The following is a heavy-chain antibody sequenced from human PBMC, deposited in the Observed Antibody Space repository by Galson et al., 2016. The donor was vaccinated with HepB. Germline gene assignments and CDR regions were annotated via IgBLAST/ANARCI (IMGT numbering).Heavy chain of an antibody. V-gene: IGHV3-21*04. J-gene: IGHJ6*02. CDR2: ISSGSSYI. CDR3: ARDPGFRNGMNV. Sequence: SLRLSCAASGFTFSSYSMNWVRQAPGKGLEWVSSISSGSSYIYYADSVRGRFLISRDNAKNSLYLQLNSLRAEDTAVYYCARDPGFRNGMNVWGQGTTVTVSS. CDR1: GFTFSSYS.